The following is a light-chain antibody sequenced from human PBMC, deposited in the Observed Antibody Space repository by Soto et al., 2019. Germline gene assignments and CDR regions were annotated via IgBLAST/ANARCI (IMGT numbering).Light chain of an antibody. CDR1: QSISRY. CDR2: GAS. J-gene: IGKJ4*01. Sequence: DIQMTQSPSSLSASEGDRVTLTCRASQSISRYLNWYQQKPGRAPKLLMYGASNLQNGVPSRFSGSGSVTDFTLTISNLQPEDFATYYCQQSYGTPRSFGGGTKVEIK. CDR3: QQSYGTPRS. V-gene: IGKV1-39*01.